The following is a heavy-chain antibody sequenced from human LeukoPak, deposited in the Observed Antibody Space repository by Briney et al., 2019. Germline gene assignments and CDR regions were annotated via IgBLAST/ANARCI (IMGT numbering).Heavy chain of an antibody. CDR2: IKSKTDGATT. CDR1: GVTFSNAW. D-gene: IGHD2-15*01. V-gene: IGHV3-15*01. Sequence: GGSLTLSCAASGVTFSNAWMSWVRQAPGKGLEWVGRIKSKTDGATTDYAASVKGRFTISRDDSKNTLYLQMNSLKTEDTAVYYCTTREDIVVVVAATVFDYWGQGTLVTVSS. J-gene: IGHJ4*02. CDR3: TTREDIVVVVAATVFDY.